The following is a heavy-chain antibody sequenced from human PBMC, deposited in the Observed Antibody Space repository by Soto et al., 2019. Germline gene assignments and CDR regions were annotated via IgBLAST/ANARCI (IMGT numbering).Heavy chain of an antibody. CDR3: ARGRRYSGYDKRGLFDY. Sequence: PSETLSLTCAVYGGSFSGYYWSWIRQPPGKGLEWIGEINHSGSTNYNPSLKSRVTISVDTSKNQFSLKLSSVTAADTAVYYCARGRRYSGYDKRGLFDYWGQGTLVTVSS. V-gene: IGHV4-34*01. D-gene: IGHD5-12*01. CDR1: GGSFSGYY. CDR2: INHSGST. J-gene: IGHJ4*02.